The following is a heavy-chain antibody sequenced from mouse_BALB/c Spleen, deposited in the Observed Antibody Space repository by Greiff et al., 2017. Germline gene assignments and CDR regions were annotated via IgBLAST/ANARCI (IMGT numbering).Heavy chain of an antibody. CDR1: GYTFTSYW. J-gene: IGHJ3*01. D-gene: IGHD3-1*01. CDR2: INPSTGYT. CDR3: ARQLGLRSFAY. Sequence: VQRVESGAELAKPGASVKMSCKASGYTFTSYWMHWVKQRPGQGLEWIGYINPSTGYTEYNQKFKDKATLTADKSSSTAYMQLSSLTSEDSAVYYCARQLGLRSFAYWGQGTLVTVSA. V-gene: IGHV1-7*01.